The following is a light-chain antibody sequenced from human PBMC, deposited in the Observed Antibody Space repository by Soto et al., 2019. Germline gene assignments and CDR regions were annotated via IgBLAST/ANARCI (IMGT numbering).Light chain of an antibody. V-gene: IGKV3-20*01. CDR3: QRYGSSRM. Sequence: EVVLTQSPGTLSLSPGERATLSCRASQSVSSSYLAWYKRKPGQAPRLLIYGASSRATGIPDRFSGSGYGTDFTLTISRLEPEDFAVFFCQRYGSSRMFGQGTKVEIK. CDR2: GAS. CDR1: QSVSSSY. J-gene: IGKJ1*01.